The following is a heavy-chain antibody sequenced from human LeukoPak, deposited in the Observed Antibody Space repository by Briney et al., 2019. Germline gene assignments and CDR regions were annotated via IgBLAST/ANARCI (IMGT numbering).Heavy chain of an antibody. J-gene: IGHJ4*02. CDR2: IYYSGST. V-gene: IGHV4-30-4*08. Sequence: SETLSLTCTVSGGSISSGDYYWSWIRKPPGKGLEWIGYIYYSGSTYYNPSLKSRVTISVDTSKNQFSLKLSSVTAADTAVYYCARGIDSSFDYWGQGTLVTASS. CDR3: ARGIDSSFDY. CDR1: GGSISSGDYY. D-gene: IGHD2-15*01.